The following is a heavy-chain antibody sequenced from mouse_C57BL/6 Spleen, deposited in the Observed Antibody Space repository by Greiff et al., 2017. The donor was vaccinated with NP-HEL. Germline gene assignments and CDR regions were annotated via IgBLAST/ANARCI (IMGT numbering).Heavy chain of an antibody. D-gene: IGHD2-3*01. Sequence: EVMLVESGGGLVKPGGSLKLSCAASGFTFSSYAMSWVRQTPEKRLEWVATISDGGSYTYYPDNVKGRFTISRDNAKNNLYLQMSHLKSEDTAMYYCARDHQDGYYAMDYWGQGTSVTVSS. CDR3: ARDHQDGYYAMDY. J-gene: IGHJ4*01. V-gene: IGHV5-4*01. CDR2: ISDGGSYT. CDR1: GFTFSSYA.